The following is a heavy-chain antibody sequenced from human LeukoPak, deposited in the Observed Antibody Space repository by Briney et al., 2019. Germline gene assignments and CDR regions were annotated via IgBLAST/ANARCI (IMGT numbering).Heavy chain of an antibody. V-gene: IGHV3-23*01. Sequence: GGSLRLSCAASGFIFSSYAMSWVRQAPGKGLEWVSAISGSGGSTYYADSVKGRFTISRDNSKNTLYLQMNSLRAEDTAVYYCAKDWSRGVIIFFDYWGQGTLVTVSS. CDR1: GFIFSSYA. CDR2: ISGSGGST. CDR3: AKDWSRGVIIFFDY. D-gene: IGHD3-10*01. J-gene: IGHJ4*02.